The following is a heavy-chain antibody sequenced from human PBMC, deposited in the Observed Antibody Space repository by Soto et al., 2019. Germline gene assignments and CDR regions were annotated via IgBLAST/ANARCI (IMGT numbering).Heavy chain of an antibody. CDR3: AKGYSSSWYKFGAFDI. V-gene: IGHV2-5*02. D-gene: IGHD6-13*01. J-gene: IGHJ3*02. CDR2: LYWDDDK. CDR1: GFSLSTSGVG. Sequence: SGPTLVNPTQTLTLTCTFSGFSLSTSGVGVGWIRQPPGKALEWLALLYWDDDKRYSPSLKSRLTITKDTSKNQVVLTMTNMAPVDTATYYCAKGYSSSWYKFGAFDIWGQGTMVTVSS.